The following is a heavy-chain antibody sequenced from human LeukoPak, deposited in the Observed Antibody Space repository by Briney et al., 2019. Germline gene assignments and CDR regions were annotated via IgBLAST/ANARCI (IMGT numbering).Heavy chain of an antibody. CDR1: GFKFSSYG. J-gene: IGHJ4*02. CDR2: LSYDGRDK. D-gene: IGHD7-27*01. V-gene: IGHV3-30*18. Sequence: GGSLRLSCAASGFKFSSYGMHWVRQAPGKGLEWVAVLSYDGRDKYYADSVKGRFTISRDNSKNTLYLQMNSLRPKDTAVYYCAKDGEGAAASYYFDYWGQGTLVTVFS. CDR3: AKDGEGAAASYYFDY.